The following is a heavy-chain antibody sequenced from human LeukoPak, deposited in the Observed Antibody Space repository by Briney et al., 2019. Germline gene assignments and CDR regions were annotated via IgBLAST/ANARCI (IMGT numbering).Heavy chain of an antibody. V-gene: IGHV3-53*01. CDR1: GFTVSSNY. Sequence: GGSLRLSCAASGFTVSSNYMSWVRQAPGKGLEWVSVIYSGGSTYYADSVKGRFTISRDNSKNTLYLQMNSMRAEDTAVYYCARGHYYYDSSGYLRDYDAFDIWGQGTMVTVSS. CDR2: IYSGGST. CDR3: ARGHYYYDSSGYLRDYDAFDI. D-gene: IGHD3-22*01. J-gene: IGHJ3*02.